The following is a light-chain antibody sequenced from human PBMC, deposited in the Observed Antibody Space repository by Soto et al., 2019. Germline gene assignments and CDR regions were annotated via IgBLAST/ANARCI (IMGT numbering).Light chain of an antibody. CDR2: AAS. CDR3: QQSYSTPIT. CDR1: QSISSY. V-gene: IGKV1-39*01. Sequence: DIQMTQSPSSLSASVGDRVTITCRASQSISSYLNWYQQKPGKAPTLLIYAASSLQSGAPSRFSGSGSGTDFTLTISSLQPEDFATYYCQQSYSTPITFGGGTKVDIK. J-gene: IGKJ4*01.